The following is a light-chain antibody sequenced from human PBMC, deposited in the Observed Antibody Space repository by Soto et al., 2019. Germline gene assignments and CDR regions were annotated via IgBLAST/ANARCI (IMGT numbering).Light chain of an antibody. CDR3: SSYTSSSTLGV. CDR1: SSDFGGYNY. CDR2: DVS. Sequence: QSALTQPASGSGAPAQSITISCTGTSSDFGGYNYVSWYQQHPGKAPKLMIYDVSNRPSGVSNRFSGSKSGNTASLTISGPQAEDEADYYCSSYTSSSTLGVFGTGTKVTVL. V-gene: IGLV2-14*01. J-gene: IGLJ1*01.